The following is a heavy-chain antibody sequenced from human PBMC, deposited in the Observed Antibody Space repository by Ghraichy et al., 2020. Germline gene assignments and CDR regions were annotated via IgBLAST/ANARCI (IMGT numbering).Heavy chain of an antibody. D-gene: IGHD4-17*01. Sequence: VKVSCKASGYTFTSYDINWVRQATGQGLEWMGWMNPNSGNTGYAQKFQGRVTMTRNTSISTAYMELSSLRSEDTAVYYCARDIYGDSYYYYYYGMDVWGQGTTVTVSS. J-gene: IGHJ6*02. CDR1: GYTFTSYD. CDR3: ARDIYGDSYYYYYYGMDV. V-gene: IGHV1-8*01. CDR2: MNPNSGNT.